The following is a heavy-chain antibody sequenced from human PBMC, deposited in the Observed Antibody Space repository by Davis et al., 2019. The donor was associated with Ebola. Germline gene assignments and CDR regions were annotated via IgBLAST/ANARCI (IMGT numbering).Heavy chain of an antibody. Sequence: GESLKISCKGSGYSFSSYWIAWVRQMPGKGLEWMGIIYPGDSYTNYSPSFQGHVTISADKSISTAYLQWSSLKASDTAMYYCAESGYSYGYHWFDPWGQGTLVTVSS. CDR3: AESGYSYGYHWFDP. J-gene: IGHJ5*02. D-gene: IGHD5-18*01. CDR1: GYSFSSYW. CDR2: IYPGDSYT. V-gene: IGHV5-51*01.